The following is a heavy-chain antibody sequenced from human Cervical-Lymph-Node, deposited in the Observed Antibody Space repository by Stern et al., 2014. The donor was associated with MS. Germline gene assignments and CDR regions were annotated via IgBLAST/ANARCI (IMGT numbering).Heavy chain of an antibody. CDR1: GGSISSGGYY. Sequence: VQLVESGPGLVKPSQTLSLSCTVSGGSISSGGYYWSWIRQHPGKGLEWIGYISYSGTTHYNPSLKSRVTISVDTSNNQFSLKLSSVTAADTAVYYCAREAVVVVAASGWFDPWGQGTLVTVSS. CDR3: AREAVVVVAASGWFDP. V-gene: IGHV4-31*03. CDR2: ISYSGTT. J-gene: IGHJ5*02. D-gene: IGHD2-15*01.